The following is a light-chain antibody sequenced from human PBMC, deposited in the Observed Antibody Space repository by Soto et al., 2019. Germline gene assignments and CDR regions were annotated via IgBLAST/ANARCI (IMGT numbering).Light chain of an antibody. V-gene: IGKV3-15*01. CDR2: AAS. CDR3: QQYHNWPLYT. Sequence: EIVMTQSPGTLSVSPGDSATLSCRASQSVGKRLAWYQQRPGQAPRLLIYAASTRATGIPARFSAFGSGTEFTLTINDLQSEDFAVYYCQQYHNWPLYTFGQGTNLDIK. CDR1: QSVGKR. J-gene: IGKJ2*01.